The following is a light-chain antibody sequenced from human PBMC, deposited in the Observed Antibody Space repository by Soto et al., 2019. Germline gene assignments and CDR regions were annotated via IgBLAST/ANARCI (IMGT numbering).Light chain of an antibody. V-gene: IGKV1-9*01. J-gene: IGKJ2*03. CDR2: AAS. Sequence: IQLTQSPSSLSASVGDRVTITCRASQGISSYLAWYQQKPGKAPKLLIYAASTLQSGVPSRFSGSGSGTEFTLTISSLQPEDCATYYCQQRNSYPPGFGQGTKLEIK. CDR1: QGISSY. CDR3: QQRNSYPPG.